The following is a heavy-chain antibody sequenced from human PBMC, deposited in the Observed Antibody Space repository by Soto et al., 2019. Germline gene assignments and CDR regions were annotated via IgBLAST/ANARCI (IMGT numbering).Heavy chain of an antibody. Sequence: GGSLRLSCAASGFTFSSYAMSWVRQAPGKGLEWVSAISGSGGSTYYADSVKGLFTISRDNSKNTLYLQMNSLRAEDTAVYYCAKAVEMATIEALIFDYWGQGPLITVSS. J-gene: IGHJ4*02. CDR2: ISGSGGST. D-gene: IGHD5-12*01. CDR1: GFTFSSYA. V-gene: IGHV3-23*01. CDR3: AKAVEMATIEALIFDY.